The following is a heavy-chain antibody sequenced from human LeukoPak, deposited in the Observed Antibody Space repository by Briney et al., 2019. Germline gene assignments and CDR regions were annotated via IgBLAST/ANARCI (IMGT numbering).Heavy chain of an antibody. Sequence: GGSLRLSCVVSGFSFSDSYMTWIRQTPGKGLEWLAYISGSSSDIYYADSVKGRFTISRDNAKNSLFLQMNSLRAEDTAVYYCVRGPGHAWGQGTLVTVSS. CDR2: ISGSSSDI. CDR3: VRGPGHA. J-gene: IGHJ4*02. V-gene: IGHV3-11*04. CDR1: GFSFSDSY. D-gene: IGHD3-10*01.